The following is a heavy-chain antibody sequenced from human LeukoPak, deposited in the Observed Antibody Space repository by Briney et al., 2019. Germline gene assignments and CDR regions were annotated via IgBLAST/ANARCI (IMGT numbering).Heavy chain of an antibody. CDR3: ARGLGGTGDH. D-gene: IGHD3-10*01. Sequence: PGGSLRLSCAASGFIFSDYWMHWVRQAPGKGLVWVSRLNSDGSSTIYAGSVRGRFTISRDNAKNTLYLQMNSLRAEDTAVYYCARGLGGTGDHWGQGTLVTVSS. J-gene: IGHJ4*02. V-gene: IGHV3-74*01. CDR1: GFIFSDYW. CDR2: LNSDGSST.